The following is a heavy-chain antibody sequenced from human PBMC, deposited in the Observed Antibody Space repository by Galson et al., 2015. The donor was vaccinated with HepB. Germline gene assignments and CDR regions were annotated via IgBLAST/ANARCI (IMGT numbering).Heavy chain of an antibody. CDR2: INHSGGT. Sequence: ETLSLTCAVYGGSFRGYYWSWIRQPPGKGLEWIGQINHSGGTNYNPSLKSRVTISVDTSKNQFSLKLSSLTAADTAVYYCARGRYQRGGSSGWRSYYFGSWGQGTLVTVSS. CDR3: ARGRYQRGGSSGWRSYYFGS. CDR1: GGSFRGYY. D-gene: IGHD6-19*01. J-gene: IGHJ4*02. V-gene: IGHV4-34*01.